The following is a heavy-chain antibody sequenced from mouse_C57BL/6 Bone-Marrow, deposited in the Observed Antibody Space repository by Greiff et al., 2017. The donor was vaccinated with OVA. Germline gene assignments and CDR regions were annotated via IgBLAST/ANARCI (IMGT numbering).Heavy chain of an antibody. CDR3: ARCYYDSAYYFDY. Sequence: QVQLQQPGAELVMPGASVKLSCKASGYTFTSYWMHWVKQRPGQGLEWIGEIDPSDSYTNYNQKFKGKSTLTVDKSSSTAYMQLSSLTSEDSAVYYCARCYYDSAYYFDYWGQGTTLTVSS. V-gene: IGHV1-69*01. CDR2: IDPSDSYT. CDR1: GYTFTSYW. J-gene: IGHJ2*01. D-gene: IGHD1-1*01.